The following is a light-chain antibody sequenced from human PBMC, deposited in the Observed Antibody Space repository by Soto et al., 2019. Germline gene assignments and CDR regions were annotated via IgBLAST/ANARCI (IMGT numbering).Light chain of an antibody. CDR2: ATS. CDR3: QQSDSVHLS. CDR1: QSIQIH. J-gene: IGKJ4*01. V-gene: IGKV1-39*01. Sequence: DIQMTQSPSSLSASVGDRVTITCRASQSIQIHLNWYQQKPGKAPKLLIYATSNLQSGVPSRFSGSGSGTDFTLTISNLHPEDFGSYYCQQSDSVHLSCGGGTKVE.